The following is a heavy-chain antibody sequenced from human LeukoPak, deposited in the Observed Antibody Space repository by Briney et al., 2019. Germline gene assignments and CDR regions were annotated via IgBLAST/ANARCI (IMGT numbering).Heavy chain of an antibody. V-gene: IGHV3-30-3*01. Sequence: PAGGSLRLSCAASGFTFSSYAMHWVRQALGKGLEWVAVISYDGSNKYYADSVKGRFTISRDNSKNTLYLQMNSLRAEDTAVYYCAVQSPYSSSWYGAFDIWGQGTMVTVSS. J-gene: IGHJ3*02. CDR2: ISYDGSNK. CDR3: AVQSPYSSSWYGAFDI. CDR1: GFTFSSYA. D-gene: IGHD6-13*01.